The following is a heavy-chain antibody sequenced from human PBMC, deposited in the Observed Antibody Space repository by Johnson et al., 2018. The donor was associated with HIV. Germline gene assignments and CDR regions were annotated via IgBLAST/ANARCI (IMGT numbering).Heavy chain of an antibody. Sequence: VQLVESGGGVVQPGGSLRLSCAASGFTFSSYGMHWVRQAPGKGLAWVAFIRYDGSNKYYADSVKGRFTISRDNSKNTLYLQMNSLRTEDTAVYFCAKVPSAVWFGEVIWGQGTMVTVSS. V-gene: IGHV3-30*02. CDR2: IRYDGSNK. J-gene: IGHJ3*02. CDR1: GFTFSSYG. CDR3: AKVPSAVWFGEVI. D-gene: IGHD3-10*01.